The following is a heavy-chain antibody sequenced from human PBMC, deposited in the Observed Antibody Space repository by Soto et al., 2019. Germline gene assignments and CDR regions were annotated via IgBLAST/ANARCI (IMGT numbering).Heavy chain of an antibody. Sequence: QVQLVQSGAEVKKPGSSVKVSCKASGGTFSSYTISWVRQAPGQGLEWMGRVIPILGIANYAQKFQGRVTTTADKTTSTADIEPSSLRSEDTAVYYCAREGTYDSSGYPPYPDYWGQGTLVTVSS. CDR1: GGTFSSYT. D-gene: IGHD3-22*01. CDR2: VIPILGIA. J-gene: IGHJ4*02. V-gene: IGHV1-69*08. CDR3: AREGTYDSSGYPPYPDY.